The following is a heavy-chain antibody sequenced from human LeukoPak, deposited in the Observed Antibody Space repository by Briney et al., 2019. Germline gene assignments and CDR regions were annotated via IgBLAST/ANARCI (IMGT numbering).Heavy chain of an antibody. CDR1: GGSFSGYY. Sequence: SETLSLTCAVYGGSFSGYYWSWIRQPPGKGLEWIGEINHSGSTNYNPPLKSRVTISVDTSKNQFSLKLSSVTAADTAVYYCARLLPLYCSSTSCSDYWGQGTLVTVSS. J-gene: IGHJ4*02. CDR2: INHSGST. D-gene: IGHD2-2*01. CDR3: ARLLPLYCSSTSCSDY. V-gene: IGHV4-34*01.